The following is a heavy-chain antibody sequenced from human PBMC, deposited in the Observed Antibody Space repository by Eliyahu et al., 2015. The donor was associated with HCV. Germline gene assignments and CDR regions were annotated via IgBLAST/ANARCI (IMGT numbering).Heavy chain of an antibody. Sequence: QVQLVQSGAEVKKPGASVKVSCKASGXTFTXYAMHWVRQAPGQRLEWMGWINAGNGNTESSQKFQDRVTITRDTSASTVYMELSSLRSEDTAVYYCARPPYASGPPGYYGMDVWGQGTTVTVSS. V-gene: IGHV1-3*01. CDR3: ARPPYASGPPGYYGMDV. J-gene: IGHJ6*02. CDR2: INAGNGNT. D-gene: IGHD6-19*01. CDR1: GXTFTXYA.